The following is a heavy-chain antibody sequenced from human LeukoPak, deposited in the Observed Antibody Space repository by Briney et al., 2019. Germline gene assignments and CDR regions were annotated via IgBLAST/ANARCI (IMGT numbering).Heavy chain of an antibody. CDR3: ATSSGY. D-gene: IGHD3-10*01. J-gene: IGHJ4*02. CDR1: AFTFSSDS. V-gene: IGHV3-21*01. CDR2: ISSSSSYI. Sequence: GGSLRLSCAASAFTFSSDSMNWVRQAPGKGLEWVSSISSSSSYIYYGDSVKGRFTISRDNAKNSLYLQMNSLRAEDTAVYYCATSSGYWGQGTLVTVSS.